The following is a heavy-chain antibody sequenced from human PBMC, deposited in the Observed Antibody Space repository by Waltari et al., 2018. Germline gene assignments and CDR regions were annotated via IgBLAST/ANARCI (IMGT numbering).Heavy chain of an antibody. CDR3: ARSLGDPDYFDY. D-gene: IGHD2-21*02. Sequence: QLQLQESGPGLVKPSETLSLTCTVSGGSIISSNYYWRWIRQPPGKGLEWIGSIYNSAITYYNPSLKSRVTISVDTSKHQFSLRLSSVTAADTAVYYCARSLGDPDYFDYWGQGTLVTVSS. CDR2: IYNSAIT. CDR1: GGSIISSNYY. J-gene: IGHJ4*02. V-gene: IGHV4-39*01.